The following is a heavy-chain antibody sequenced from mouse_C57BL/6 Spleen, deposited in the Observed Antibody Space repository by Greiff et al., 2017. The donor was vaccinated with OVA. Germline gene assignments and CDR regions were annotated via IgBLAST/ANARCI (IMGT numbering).Heavy chain of an antibody. CDR3: ARSAMVNWYFDV. V-gene: IGHV1-54*01. D-gene: IGHD1-1*02. CDR2: INPGSGGT. J-gene: IGHJ1*03. Sequence: VKLQQSGAELVRPGTSVKVSCKASGYAFTNYLIEWVKQRPGQGLEWIGVINPGSGGTNYNEKFKGKATLTADKSSSTAYMQLSSLTSEDSAVYFCARSAMVNWYFDVWGTGTTVTVSS. CDR1: GYAFTNYL.